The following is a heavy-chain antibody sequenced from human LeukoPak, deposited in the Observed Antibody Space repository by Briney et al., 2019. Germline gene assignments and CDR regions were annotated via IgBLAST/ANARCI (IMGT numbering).Heavy chain of an antibody. Sequence: GGSLRLSCVVSGFNFDNFAMHWVRQLLGKGLEWVAVISHDGRTKYYADSMKGRITISRDNSKNTLFLQMNNLRSEDTAVYFCARPSPPGDGYNPPDHWGQGTLVTVSS. CDR2: ISHDGRTK. D-gene: IGHD5-24*01. V-gene: IGHV3-30*04. J-gene: IGHJ4*02. CDR1: GFNFDNFA. CDR3: ARPSPPGDGYNPPDH.